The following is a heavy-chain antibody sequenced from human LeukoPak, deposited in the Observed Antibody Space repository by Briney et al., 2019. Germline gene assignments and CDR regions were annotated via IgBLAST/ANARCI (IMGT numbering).Heavy chain of an antibody. V-gene: IGHV3-30-3*01. CDR2: ISYDGSNK. CDR3: AGAYQLARIDY. J-gene: IGHJ4*02. Sequence: GGSLRLSCAASGFTFSSYAMHWVRQAPGKGLEWVAVISYDGSNKYYADSVKGRFTISRDNSKNTLYLQMNSLRAEDTAVYYCAGAYQLARIDYWGQGTLVTVSS. CDR1: GFTFSSYA. D-gene: IGHD2-2*01.